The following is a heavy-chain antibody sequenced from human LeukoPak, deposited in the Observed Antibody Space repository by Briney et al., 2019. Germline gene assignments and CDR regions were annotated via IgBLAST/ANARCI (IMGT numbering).Heavy chain of an antibody. V-gene: IGHV3-23*01. CDR3: AKGFRSGTYPLDY. CDR2: ISGSGGST. D-gene: IGHD3-10*01. Sequence: PGGSLRLSRAASGFIFTNHAMNWVRQAPGKGLEWVSGISGSGGSTYYAGSVKGRFTISRDNSKNTLYMQMNSLRAEETAVYYCAKGFRSGTYPLDYWGQGTLVTVSS. J-gene: IGHJ4*02. CDR1: GFIFTNHA.